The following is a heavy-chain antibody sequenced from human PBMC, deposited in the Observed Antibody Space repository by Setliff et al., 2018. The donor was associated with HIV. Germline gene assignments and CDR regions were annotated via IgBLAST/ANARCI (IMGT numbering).Heavy chain of an antibody. D-gene: IGHD2-15*01. CDR3: AREPCSGGSCYSGYFDY. V-gene: IGHV3-66*02. Sequence: SCAASGFTVSSNYMSWVRQAPGKGLEWVSLIYSGGDTYYADSVKGRFTISRDNSKNMLYLQMNNLRADDTAVYYCAREPCSGGSCYSGYFDYWSQGTLVTVSS. J-gene: IGHJ4*02. CDR2: IYSGGDT. CDR1: GFTVSSNY.